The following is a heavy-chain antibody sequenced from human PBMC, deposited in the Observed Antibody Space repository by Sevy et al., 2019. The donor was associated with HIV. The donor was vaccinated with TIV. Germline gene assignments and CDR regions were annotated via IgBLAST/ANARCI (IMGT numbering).Heavy chain of an antibody. CDR1: GYSFTSYW. D-gene: IGHD1-7*01. J-gene: IGHJ6*02. CDR3: ARQDRTYYYGMDV. Sequence: GESLKISCKGSGYSFTSYWIGWVRQMPGKGLEWMGIIYPGDSDTRYSPSFQGQVTISADKSINTAYLQWSSLKASDTAMYYCARQDRTYYYGMDVWGQGTTVTVSS. V-gene: IGHV5-51*01. CDR2: IYPGDSDT.